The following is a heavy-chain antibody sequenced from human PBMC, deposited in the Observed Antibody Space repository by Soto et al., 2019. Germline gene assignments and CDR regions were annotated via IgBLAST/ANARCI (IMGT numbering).Heavy chain of an antibody. CDR3: ARAYCGGDCTNWFDP. CDR2: IIPNNGTT. J-gene: IGHJ5*02. Sequence: ASVKVSCKASGGTFSSYAISWVRQAPGQGLEWMGGIIPNNGTTNYAQKLQGRVTMTTDTSTSTAYMELRSLRSDDTAVYYCARAYCGGDCTNWFDPWGQGTLVTV. CDR1: GGTFSSYA. D-gene: IGHD2-21*02. V-gene: IGHV1-18*01.